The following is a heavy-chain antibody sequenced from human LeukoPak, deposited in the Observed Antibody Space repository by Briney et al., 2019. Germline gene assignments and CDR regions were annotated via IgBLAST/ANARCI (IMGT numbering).Heavy chain of an antibody. D-gene: IGHD3-22*01. CDR3: ARDNYDSSTPYYFDY. V-gene: IGHV3-48*04. CDR1: GFTFSTYS. J-gene: IGHJ4*02. CDR2: ISSSSSTI. Sequence: GGSLRLSCAASGFTFSTYSINWVRQSPGKGLEWLSYISSSSSTIYYADSVKGRFTISRDNAKNSLYLRMNSLRAEDTAVYYCARDNYDSSTPYYFDYWGQGTLVTVSS.